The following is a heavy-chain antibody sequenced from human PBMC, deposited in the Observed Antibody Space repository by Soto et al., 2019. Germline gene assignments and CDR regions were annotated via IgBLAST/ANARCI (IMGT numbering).Heavy chain of an antibody. CDR2: ISRSGTT. CDR1: GGYFNDNY. Sequence: QVQLQQWGAGLLKPSETLSLSCAVYGGYFNDNYYTWFRQPPGKGLEWIGEISRSGTTKYIPSLRSRASISFDPSKTQVSLKVTSVTAADTAVYYCATSLWFGTQVELWGQGAVVTVSS. V-gene: IGHV4-34*01. D-gene: IGHD3-10*01. J-gene: IGHJ5*02. CDR3: ATSLWFGTQVEL.